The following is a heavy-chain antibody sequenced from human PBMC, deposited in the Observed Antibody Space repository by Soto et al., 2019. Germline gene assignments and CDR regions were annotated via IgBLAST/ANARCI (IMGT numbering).Heavy chain of an antibody. J-gene: IGHJ4*02. V-gene: IGHV3-23*01. CDR3: AKAKNDYNWDNRPPFDY. Sequence: SLRPSSEASGITPRYYAMTWVRPPPEKVLEWVSLISANGVTTYSEESENRRITTSTTSARNTVYLQMDSLLADDTAIYYRAKAKNDYNWDNRPPFDYWGQGTLVTVSS. CDR1: GITPRYYA. D-gene: IGHD1-20*01. CDR2: ISANGVTT.